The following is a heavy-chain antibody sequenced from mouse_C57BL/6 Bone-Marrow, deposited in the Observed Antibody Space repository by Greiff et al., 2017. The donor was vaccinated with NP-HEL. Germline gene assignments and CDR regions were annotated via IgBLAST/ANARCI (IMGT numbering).Heavy chain of an antibody. V-gene: IGHV1-82*01. CDR3: APSPDAMDY. J-gene: IGHJ4*01. Sequence: VQLQQSGPELVKPGASVKISCKASGYAFSSSWMNWVKQRPGKGLEWIGRIYPGDGDTNYNGKFKGKATLTADKSSSTAYMQLSSVTSEDYAVYCCAPSPDAMDYWGQGTSVTVSS. CDR1: GYAFSSSW. CDR2: IYPGDGDT.